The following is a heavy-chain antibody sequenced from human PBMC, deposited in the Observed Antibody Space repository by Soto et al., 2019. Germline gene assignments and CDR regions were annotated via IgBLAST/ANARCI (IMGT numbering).Heavy chain of an antibody. J-gene: IGHJ4*02. Sequence: PTETLSLTCTVSGGSISSSSYYWCWILQPPGKGLEWIGSIYYSGSTYYNPSLKSRVTISVDTSKNQFSLKLSSVTAADTAVYYCARAPFLFVFGEILPGYSRGWPPCCYDFWGQRPVVTASS. V-gene: IGHV4-39*01. D-gene: IGHD6-19*01. CDR3: ARAPFLFVFGEILPGYSRGWPPCCYDF. CDR2: IYYSGST. CDR1: GGSISSSSYY.